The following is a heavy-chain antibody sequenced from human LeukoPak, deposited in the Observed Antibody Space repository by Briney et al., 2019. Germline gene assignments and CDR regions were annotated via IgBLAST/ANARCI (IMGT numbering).Heavy chain of an antibody. J-gene: IGHJ4*02. CDR1: GGSLSGYY. D-gene: IGHD3-10*01. CDR2: INHSGST. V-gene: IGHV4-34*01. Sequence: SETLSLTCAVYGGSLSGYYWSWIRQPPGKGLEWIGEINHSGSTNYNPSLKSRVTISVDTSKNQFSLKLRSVTAADTAVYYCARDSMVRGVTRTIDYWGQGTLVTVSS. CDR3: ARDSMVRGVTRTIDY.